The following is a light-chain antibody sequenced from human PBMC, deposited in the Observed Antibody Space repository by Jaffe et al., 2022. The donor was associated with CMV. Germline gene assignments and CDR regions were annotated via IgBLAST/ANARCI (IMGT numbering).Light chain of an antibody. CDR3: SSYTTDNLHV. CDR1: SNDVGGSNY. J-gene: IGLJ1*01. V-gene: IGLV2-14*03. CDR2: DVS. Sequence: QSALTQPASVSGSPGRSITISCTGTSNDVGGSNYVSWYQQHPGKAPKLVIYDVSYRPSGVSNRFSGSKSGNTASLTISGLQPEDESDYYCSSYTTDNLHVFGTGTKVIVL.